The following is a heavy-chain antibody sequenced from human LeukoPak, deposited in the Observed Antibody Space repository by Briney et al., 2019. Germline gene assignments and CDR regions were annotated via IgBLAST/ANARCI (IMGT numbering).Heavy chain of an antibody. CDR3: ARLFGVVPDY. V-gene: IGHV4-59*01. D-gene: IGHD3-3*01. Sequence: SETLSLTCTVSGGSISSYYWSWLRQPPAKGLEWIGYIYYSGSTNYNPSLKSRVTISVDTSKNQFSLKLSSVTAADTAVYYCARLFGVVPDYWGQGTLVTVSS. CDR1: GGSISSYY. CDR2: IYYSGST. J-gene: IGHJ4*02.